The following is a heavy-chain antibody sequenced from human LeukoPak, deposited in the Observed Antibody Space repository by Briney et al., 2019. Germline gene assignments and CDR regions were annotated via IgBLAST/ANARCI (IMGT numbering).Heavy chain of an antibody. V-gene: IGHV1-69*06. CDR2: IIPIFGTA. Sequence: SVKVSCKASGGTFSSYAISWVRQAPGQGLEWMGGIIPIFGTANYAQKFQGRVTITADKSTSTAYMELSSLRSEDTAVYYCAAGYSNNQPDYWGQGTLVTVSS. J-gene: IGHJ4*02. CDR3: AAGYSNNQPDY. D-gene: IGHD6-13*01. CDR1: GGTFSSYA.